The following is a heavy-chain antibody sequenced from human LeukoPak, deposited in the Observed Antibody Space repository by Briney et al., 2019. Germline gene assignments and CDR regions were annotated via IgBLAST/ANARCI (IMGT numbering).Heavy chain of an antibody. V-gene: IGHV1-69*02. Sequence: SVKVSCKASGGTFSSYTISWVRQAPGQRLEWMGRIIPILGIANYAQKFQGRVTITADKSTSTAYMELSSLRSEDTAVYYCARGEYYYDSSGYSYGFDYWGQGTLVTVSS. CDR3: ARGEYYYDSSGYSYGFDY. D-gene: IGHD3-22*01. CDR2: IIPILGIA. J-gene: IGHJ4*02. CDR1: GGTFSSYT.